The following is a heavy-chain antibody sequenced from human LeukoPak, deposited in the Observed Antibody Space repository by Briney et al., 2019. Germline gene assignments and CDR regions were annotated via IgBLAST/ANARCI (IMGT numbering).Heavy chain of an antibody. D-gene: IGHD1-26*01. V-gene: IGHV6-1*01. J-gene: IGHJ3*02. CDR1: GDTVSSGSAA. Sequence: SQTLSLTCAISGDTVSSGSAAWNWIRQSPSRGLEWLGRTYYRSKWYYEYALSVKSRININPDTSKNQFSLQLNSVTPDDSAIYYCARRLTGSLYAFDIWGQGTVVTVSS. CDR2: TYYRSKWYY. CDR3: ARRLTGSLYAFDI.